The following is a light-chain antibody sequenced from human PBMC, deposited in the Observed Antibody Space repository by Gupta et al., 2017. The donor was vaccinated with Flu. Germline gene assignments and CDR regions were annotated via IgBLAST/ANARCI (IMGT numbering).Light chain of an antibody. V-gene: IGKV3-20*01. J-gene: IGKJ4*01. CDR1: QSVSTSY. CDR3: QEDSSSRT. CDR2: GAS. Sequence: EIVLTQSPGTLSLSPGERATLSCRASQSVSTSYLDWYQQKAGQAPRLLIYGASSRANGIPDRLSGGGSGTDFSLTSSRLEPEDSAVYYWQEDSSSRTFGGGTKVEIK.